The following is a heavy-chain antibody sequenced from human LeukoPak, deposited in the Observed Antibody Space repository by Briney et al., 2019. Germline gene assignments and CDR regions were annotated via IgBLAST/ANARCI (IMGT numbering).Heavy chain of an antibody. CDR1: GFSVDDKY. CDR2: IYVGAST. Sequence: PGGSLRLSCAASGFSVDDKYMMWVRQAPGKGLEWVSVIYVGASTSYADSVKGRFTISRDISKNTLTLQMNSLRVDDTAVYYCAGLGGKHYYHCGMDVWGQGTTVTVSS. V-gene: IGHV3-66*02. J-gene: IGHJ6*02. D-gene: IGHD3-3*01. CDR3: AGLGGKHYYHCGMDV.